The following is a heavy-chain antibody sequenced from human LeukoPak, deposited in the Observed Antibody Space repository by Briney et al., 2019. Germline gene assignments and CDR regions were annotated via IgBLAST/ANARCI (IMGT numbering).Heavy chain of an antibody. CDR3: AKDGKGALITYGDYPTPSD. CDR2: IRYDGSNK. Sequence: GGSLRLSCAASGFTFSSYGMHWVRQAPGKGLEWVAFIRYDGSNKYYADSVKGRFTISRDNSKNTLYLQMNSLRAEDTAVYYCAKDGKGALITYGDYPTPSDWGQGTLVTVSS. V-gene: IGHV3-30*02. J-gene: IGHJ4*02. CDR1: GFTFSSYG. D-gene: IGHD4-17*01.